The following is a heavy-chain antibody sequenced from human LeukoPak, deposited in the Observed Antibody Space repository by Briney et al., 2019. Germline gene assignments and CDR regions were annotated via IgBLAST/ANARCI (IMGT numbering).Heavy chain of an antibody. CDR2: ISACNGNT. CDR3: ARALRGYSGYDSLNIDY. J-gene: IGHJ4*02. D-gene: IGHD5-12*01. CDR1: GGTFSSYA. Sequence: ASVKVSCKASGGTFSSYAISWVRQAPGQGLEWMGWISACNGNTNYAQKLQGRVTMTTDTSTSTAYMELSSLRSEDTAVYYCARALRGYSGYDSLNIDYWGQGTLVTVSS. V-gene: IGHV1-18*01.